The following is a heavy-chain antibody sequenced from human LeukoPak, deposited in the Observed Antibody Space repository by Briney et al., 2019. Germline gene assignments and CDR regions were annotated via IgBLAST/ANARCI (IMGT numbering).Heavy chain of an antibody. D-gene: IGHD3-16*02. CDR3: AKDRDITFGGVIASFDY. V-gene: IGHV3-23*01. CDR2: ISVSGNST. Sequence: GGFLRLSCAASGFTFSSYGMSWVRQAPGKGLEWVSAISVSGNSTYYADSVKGRFTISRDNSKNTLYLQMNSLRAEDTAVYYCAKDRDITFGGVIASFDYWGQGTLVTVSS. CDR1: GFTFSSYG. J-gene: IGHJ4*02.